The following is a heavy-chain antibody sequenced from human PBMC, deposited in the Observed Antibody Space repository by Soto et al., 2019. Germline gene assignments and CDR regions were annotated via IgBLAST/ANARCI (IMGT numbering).Heavy chain of an antibody. J-gene: IGHJ6*02. CDR3: ARPSYALNWDFHYGMQV. Sequence: ETQSLRCPFGGFYFIGYYWPWIRPIPGNGVEWIGEINQSANTKYNPSLMSRVTMSVDTSRNQFSLKLRSVTAADTAVYYCARPSYALNWDFHYGMQVWGQGSSGTVSS. V-gene: IGHV4-34*01. CDR1: GFYFIGYY. CDR2: INQSANT. D-gene: IGHD2-2*01.